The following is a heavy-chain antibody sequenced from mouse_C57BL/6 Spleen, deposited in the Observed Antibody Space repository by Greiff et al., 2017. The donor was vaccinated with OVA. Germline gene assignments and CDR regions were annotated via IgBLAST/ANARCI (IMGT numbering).Heavy chain of an antibody. J-gene: IGHJ3*01. Sequence: QVQLQESGAELVRPGTSVKVSCKASGYAFTNYLIEWVKQRPGQGLEWIGVINPGSGGTNYNEKFKGKATLTADKSSSTAYMQLSSLTSEDSAVYFWARERGYYDYDGFAYWGQGTLVTVSA. D-gene: IGHD2-4*01. V-gene: IGHV1-54*01. CDR1: GYAFTNYL. CDR2: INPGSGGT. CDR3: ARERGYYDYDGFAY.